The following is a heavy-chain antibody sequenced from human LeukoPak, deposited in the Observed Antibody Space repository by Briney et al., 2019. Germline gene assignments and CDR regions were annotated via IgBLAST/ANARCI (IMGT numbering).Heavy chain of an antibody. J-gene: IGHJ6*03. CDR2: IFHTGST. CDR3: ARSPMVRGVGDYYYYMDV. D-gene: IGHD3-10*01. Sequence: PSETLSLTCAVSHYSINSGYYWGWIRQPPGKGLEWIGSIFHTGSTYYNPSLKSRVTISVDTSKNQFSLKLSSVTAADTAVYYCARSPMVRGVGDYYYYMDVWGKGTTVTVSS. V-gene: IGHV4-38-2*01. CDR1: HYSINSGYY.